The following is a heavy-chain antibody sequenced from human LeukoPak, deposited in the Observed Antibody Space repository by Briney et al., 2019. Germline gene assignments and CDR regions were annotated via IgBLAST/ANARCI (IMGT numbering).Heavy chain of an antibody. Sequence: GESLKISCKASGYSFITYWIGWVRQMPGKGLEWMGTIYPGDSDTRYSPSFQGQVTISADKSITTAYLQWSSLKASDTAMYYCARSRRGKGAVLATFIDAFDMWGRGTLVTVSS. CDR1: GYSFITYW. CDR2: IYPGDSDT. D-gene: IGHD2-8*02. J-gene: IGHJ3*02. V-gene: IGHV5-51*01. CDR3: ARSRRGKGAVLATFIDAFDM.